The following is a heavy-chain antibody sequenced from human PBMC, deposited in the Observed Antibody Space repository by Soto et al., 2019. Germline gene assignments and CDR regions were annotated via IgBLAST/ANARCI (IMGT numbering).Heavy chain of an antibody. J-gene: IGHJ5*01. Sequence: GGSLRLSCAASGFTFSSYAMSWVRQAPGKGLEWVSAISGSGGSTSYADSVKGRFTISRDNPKSTLYLQMNSLRAEDTAMYYCAKARCYTPDCYVPDSWGRGTLVTVSS. CDR2: ISGSGGST. V-gene: IGHV3-23*01. CDR1: GFTFSSYA. D-gene: IGHD3-16*02. CDR3: AKARCYTPDCYVPDS.